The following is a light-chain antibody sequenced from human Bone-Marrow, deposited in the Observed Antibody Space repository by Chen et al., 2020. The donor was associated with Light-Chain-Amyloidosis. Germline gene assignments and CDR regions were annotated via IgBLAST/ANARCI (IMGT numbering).Light chain of an antibody. CDR3: QQYGTSALT. CDR1: QTISSNY. J-gene: IGKJ4*01. Sequence: EIVLTQSPGTLSLSPGEGANLSCRASQTISSNYLTWYQQNVGQAPQLLIYCSSSRATCIPDRYTSSGSGTDFNLPINRLEPEDFSMYYCQQYGTSALTFGGATKVEIK. CDR2: CSS. V-gene: IGKV3-20*01.